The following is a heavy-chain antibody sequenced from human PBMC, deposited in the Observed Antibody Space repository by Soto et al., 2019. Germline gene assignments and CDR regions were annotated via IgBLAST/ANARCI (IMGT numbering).Heavy chain of an antibody. D-gene: IGHD1-1*01. V-gene: IGHV3-33*01. CDR3: VRDDDFGPNALDL. J-gene: IGHJ3*01. CDR1: GFTFSNYG. CDR2: ILNDGSED. Sequence: QMQLVESGGGVVQPGRSLRLSCAASGFTFSNYGMHWVRQAPGKGLEWVSLILNDGSEDFYRDSVKGRFTISRDNSRNSLYLQMNSLRDDDTGLYYCVRDDDFGPNALDLWGQGTMVSVSS.